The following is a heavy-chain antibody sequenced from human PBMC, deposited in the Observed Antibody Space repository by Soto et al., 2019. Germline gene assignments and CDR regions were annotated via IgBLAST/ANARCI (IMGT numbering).Heavy chain of an antibody. D-gene: IGHD3-3*01. V-gene: IGHV3-30*18. CDR1: GFTFSSYG. CDR3: AKDLVNYDFWSGHMNP. J-gene: IGHJ5*02. Sequence: PGGSLRLSCAASGFTFSSYGMHWVRQAPGKGLEWVAVISYDGSNKYYADSVKGRFTISRDNSKNTLYLQMNSLRAEDTAVYYCAKDLVNYDFWSGHMNPLGQGTLVTVSS. CDR2: ISYDGSNK.